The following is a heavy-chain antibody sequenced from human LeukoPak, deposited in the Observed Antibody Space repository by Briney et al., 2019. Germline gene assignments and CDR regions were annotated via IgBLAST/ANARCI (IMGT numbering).Heavy chain of an antibody. J-gene: IGHJ4*02. CDR3: ASRVYYYDSSGYVYYFDY. V-gene: IGHV4-59*08. Sequence: SETLSLTCTVSGGSISSYYWSWIRQPPGKGLEWIGYIYYSGSTNYNPSLKSRVTISVDTSKNQFSLKLSSVTAADTAVYYCASRVYYYDSSGYVYYFDYWGQGTLVTVSS. CDR2: IYYSGST. D-gene: IGHD3-22*01. CDR1: GGSISSYY.